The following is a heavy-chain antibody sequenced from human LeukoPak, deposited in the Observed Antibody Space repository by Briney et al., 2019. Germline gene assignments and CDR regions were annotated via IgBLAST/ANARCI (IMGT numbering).Heavy chain of an antibody. V-gene: IGHV3-7*01. CDR1: GLTFRSFW. CDR3: ARERDGRFFDS. CDR2: INQDGSEK. D-gene: IGHD5-24*01. J-gene: IGHJ4*02. Sequence: GGSLRLSCAVSGLTFRSFWMSWVRQAPGKGLEWVANINQDGSEKYFVDSVRGRFTISRDNSKNSLHLEMNTLGVEDTALYYCARERDGRFFDSWGQGTLVTVYS.